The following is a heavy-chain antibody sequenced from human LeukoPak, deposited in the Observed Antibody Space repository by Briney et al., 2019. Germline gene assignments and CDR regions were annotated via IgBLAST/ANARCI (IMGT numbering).Heavy chain of an antibody. CDR1: KVTLSVYA. J-gene: IGHJ5*02. D-gene: IGHD3/OR15-3a*01. CDR2: ISGSGGNT. Sequence: GGSLRLSCAPSKVTLSVYAMNWVRQAPGKGLGWASGISGSGGNTYYADSVKGRFTISRDNSKNTLYLQMNSLRDEDTALYYCAKGTGINHYHWIDPWGQGTQVTVSS. CDR3: AKGTGINHYHWIDP. V-gene: IGHV3-23*01.